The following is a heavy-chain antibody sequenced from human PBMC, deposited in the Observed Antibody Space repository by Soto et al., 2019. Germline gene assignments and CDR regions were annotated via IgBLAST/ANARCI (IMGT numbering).Heavy chain of an antibody. Sequence: SETLSLTCAVYGGSFSGYYWSWIRQPPGKGLEWIGEINHSGSTNYNPSLKSRVTITVDTSKNQFSLKLSSVTAADTAVYYCARYQDYFDYWGQGTLVTVSS. J-gene: IGHJ4*02. V-gene: IGHV4-34*01. CDR3: ARYQDYFDY. CDR1: GGSFSGYY. CDR2: INHSGST.